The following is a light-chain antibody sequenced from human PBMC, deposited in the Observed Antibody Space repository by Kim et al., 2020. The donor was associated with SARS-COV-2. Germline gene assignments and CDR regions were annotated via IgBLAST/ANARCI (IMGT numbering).Light chain of an antibody. CDR1: SLRTYY. V-gene: IGLV3-19*01. CDR3: NSWDSSGNHAV. J-gene: IGLJ3*02. Sequence: SSELTQDPAVSVALGQTVRITCQGDSLRTYYASWYQQKPGQAPIIVIYGKNYRPSGIPDRFSGSSSGNTASLTITGAQAEDEADYYCNSWDSSGNHAVFGGGTQLTVL. CDR2: GKN.